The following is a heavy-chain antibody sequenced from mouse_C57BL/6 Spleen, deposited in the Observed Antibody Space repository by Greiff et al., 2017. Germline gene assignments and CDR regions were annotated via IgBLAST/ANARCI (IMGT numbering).Heavy chain of an antibody. Sequence: QVQPQQPGAELVKPGASVKLSCKASGYTFTSYWMHWVKQRPGQGLEWIGMIHPNSGSTNYNEKFKSKATLTVDKSSSTAYMQLSSLTSEDSAVYYCATTVVESFAYWGQGTLVTVSA. CDR1: GYTFTSYW. D-gene: IGHD1-1*01. CDR2: IHPNSGST. CDR3: ATTVVESFAY. V-gene: IGHV1-64*01. J-gene: IGHJ3*01.